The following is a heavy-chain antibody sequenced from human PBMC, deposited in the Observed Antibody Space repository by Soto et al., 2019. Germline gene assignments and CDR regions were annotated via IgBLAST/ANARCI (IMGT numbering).Heavy chain of an antibody. CDR3: GRDLPSISGRPGGWFDP. Sequence: LRLSCAAFGFPFSRYWMSWVRQAPGKGLEWVANIKQDGSEKSYVDSVKGRFSISRDNAKNSLYLQMNSLRVEDTAVYFCGRDLPSISGRPGGWFDPWGQGTLVTVS. CDR1: GFPFSRYW. CDR2: IKQDGSEK. D-gene: IGHD6-6*01. J-gene: IGHJ5*02. V-gene: IGHV3-7*01.